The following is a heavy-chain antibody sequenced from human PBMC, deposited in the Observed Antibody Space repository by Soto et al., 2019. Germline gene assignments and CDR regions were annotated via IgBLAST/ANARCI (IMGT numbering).Heavy chain of an antibody. D-gene: IGHD2-2*01. CDR3: ARDEYCSSTSCHEDYYMDV. CDR2: IYSGGST. CDR1: GFTVSSNY. Sequence: EVQLVESGGGLVQPGGSLRLSCAASGFTVSSNYMSWVRQAPGKGLEWVSVIYSGGSTYYADSVKGRFTISRHNSKNTLYLQMNSLRADDTAVYYCARDEYCSSTSCHEDYYMDVWGKGTTVTVSS. J-gene: IGHJ6*03. V-gene: IGHV3-53*04.